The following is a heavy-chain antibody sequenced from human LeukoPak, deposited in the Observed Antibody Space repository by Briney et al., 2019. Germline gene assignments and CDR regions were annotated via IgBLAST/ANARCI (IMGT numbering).Heavy chain of an antibody. CDR3: ARINYYDFWSGQFDY. CDR1: GYTLTELS. D-gene: IGHD3-3*01. J-gene: IGHJ4*02. CDR2: INPNSGGT. V-gene: IGHV1-2*02. Sequence: ASVKVSCKVSGYTLTELSMHWVRQAPGKGLEWMGWINPNSGGTNYAQKFQGRVTMTRDTSISTAYMELSRLRSDDTAVYYCARINYYDFWSGQFDYWGQGTLVTVSS.